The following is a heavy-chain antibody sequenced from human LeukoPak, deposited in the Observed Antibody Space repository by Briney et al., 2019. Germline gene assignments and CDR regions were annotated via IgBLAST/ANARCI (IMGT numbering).Heavy chain of an antibody. CDR1: GFTFSSYG. CDR3: ARGTLYSSGSKGD. D-gene: IGHD3-22*01. V-gene: IGHV3-23*01. CDR2: ISGSGGST. Sequence: PGGSLRLSCAASGFTFSSYGMHWVRQAPGKGLEWVSAISGSGGSTYYAGSVKGRFTISRDNSKNTLYLQMTSLRADDTAVYYCARGTLYSSGSKGDWGQGTLVTVSS. J-gene: IGHJ4*02.